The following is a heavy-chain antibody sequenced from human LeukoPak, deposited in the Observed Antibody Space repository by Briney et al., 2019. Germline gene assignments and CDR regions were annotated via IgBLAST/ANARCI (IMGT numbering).Heavy chain of an antibody. J-gene: IGHJ4*02. Sequence: GGSLRLSCAASVFAFSSYAMNWVRQAPGKGLEWVSYISSSSTTIYYADSVKGRFTISRDNAKNSLYLQMNSLRAEDTAVYYCARVSRPGSYYYNTSGYRPLDYWGQGTLVTVSS. CDR1: VFAFSSYA. CDR2: ISSSSTTI. CDR3: ARVSRPGSYYYNTSGYRPLDY. V-gene: IGHV3-48*04. D-gene: IGHD3-22*01.